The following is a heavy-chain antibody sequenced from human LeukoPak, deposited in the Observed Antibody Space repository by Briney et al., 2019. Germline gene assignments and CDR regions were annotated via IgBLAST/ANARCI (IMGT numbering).Heavy chain of an antibody. CDR2: ISAYNGNT. Sequence: ASVKVSCKASGYTFTSYGISWVRQAPGQGLEWMGWISAYNGNTNYAQKLQGRVTMTTDTSTSTAYMELRSLRSDDTAVYYCARDRAPTVATPFDYWGQGTLVTVSS. V-gene: IGHV1-18*01. D-gene: IGHD5-12*01. CDR3: ARDRAPTVATPFDY. CDR1: GYTFTSYG. J-gene: IGHJ4*02.